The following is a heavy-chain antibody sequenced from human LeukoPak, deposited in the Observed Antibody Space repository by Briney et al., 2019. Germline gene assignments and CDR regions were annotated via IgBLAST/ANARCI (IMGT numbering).Heavy chain of an antibody. Sequence: GGSLRLSCVASRFTFSRSAMSWVRQAPGKGLEWVSSISGTADTTYYADSVKGRFTISRDNSKNTLYLQMNSLRADDTAVYYCVKDKSPTVTLGLDYWGQGTLVTVSS. CDR1: RFTFSRSA. CDR3: VKDKSPTVTLGLDY. D-gene: IGHD4-17*01. CDR2: ISGTADTT. J-gene: IGHJ4*02. V-gene: IGHV3-23*01.